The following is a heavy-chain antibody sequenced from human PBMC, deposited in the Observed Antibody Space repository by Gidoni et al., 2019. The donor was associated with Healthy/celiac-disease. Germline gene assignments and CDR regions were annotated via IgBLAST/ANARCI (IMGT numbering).Heavy chain of an antibody. CDR1: GGSISSYY. D-gene: IGHD2-2*01. V-gene: IGHV4-59*01. CDR3: ARAVRSTTPPDWFDP. Sequence: QVQLPESRPGLVKPSETLSLTCTVSGGSISSYYWSWIRQPPGKGLEWIGYIYYSGSTNYNPSLKSRVTISVDTSKNQFSLKLSSVTAADTAVYYCARAVRSTTPPDWFDPWGQGTLVTVSS. CDR2: IYYSGST. J-gene: IGHJ5*02.